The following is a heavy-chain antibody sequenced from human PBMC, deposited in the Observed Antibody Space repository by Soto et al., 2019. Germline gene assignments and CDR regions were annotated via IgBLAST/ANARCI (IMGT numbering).Heavy chain of an antibody. Sequence: QLQLQESGPGLVKPSETLSLTCTVSGGSISSSSYYWGWIRQPPGKGLGWIGSIYYSGSTYYNPSLKSRVTISVDTSKNQFSLKLSSVTAADTAVYYCARGPYRLDYWGQGTLVTVSS. CDR2: IYYSGST. CDR1: GGSISSSSYY. J-gene: IGHJ4*02. CDR3: ARGPYRLDY. V-gene: IGHV4-39*01.